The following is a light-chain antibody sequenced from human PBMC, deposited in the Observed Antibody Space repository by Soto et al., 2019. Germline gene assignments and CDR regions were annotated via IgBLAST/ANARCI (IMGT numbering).Light chain of an antibody. CDR2: GTT. CDR3: LLYYRNEGL. V-gene: IGLV7-43*01. CDR1: SGPVTSGYY. J-gene: IGLJ7*01. Sequence: QAVVTQEPSVTVSPGGTVTLTCASSSGPVTSGYYPNWVQQKPGQAPRSLIYGTTNRHSWTPDRFSGSLLGGKAVLTVSGVQPEDEAEYYCLLYYRNEGLFGGGTQLTVL.